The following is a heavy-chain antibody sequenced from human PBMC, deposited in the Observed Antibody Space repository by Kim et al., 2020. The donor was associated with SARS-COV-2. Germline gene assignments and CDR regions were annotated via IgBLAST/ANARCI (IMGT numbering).Heavy chain of an antibody. J-gene: IGHJ6*02. CDR1: GGSISSYY. V-gene: IGHV4-59*01. CDR2: IYYSGST. CDR3: ARGRAPRPYDSNYYGMDV. D-gene: IGHD3-22*01. Sequence: SETLSLTCTVSGGSISSYYWSWIRQPPGKGLEWIGYIYYSGSTNYNPSLKSRVTISVDTSKNQFSLKLSSVTAADTAVYYCARGRAPRPYDSNYYGMDVWGQGTTVTVSS.